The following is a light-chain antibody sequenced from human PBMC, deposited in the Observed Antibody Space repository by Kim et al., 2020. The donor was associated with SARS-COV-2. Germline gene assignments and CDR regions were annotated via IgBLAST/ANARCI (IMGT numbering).Light chain of an antibody. J-gene: IGKJ1*01. CDR3: QHRET. CDR2: KAS. V-gene: IGKV1-5*03. Sequence: ATRSASVGDRVTITCRASQSISRRLAWYQQRPGKVPKLLMYKASNLQGGVPSRFSGSGFGTEFTLTISSLQPDDFATYYCQHRETFGQGTKVDIK. CDR1: QSISRR.